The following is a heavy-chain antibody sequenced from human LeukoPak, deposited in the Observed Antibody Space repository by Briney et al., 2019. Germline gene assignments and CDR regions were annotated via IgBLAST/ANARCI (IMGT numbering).Heavy chain of an antibody. Sequence: PSGTLSLTCGVSGGSITNTNYWTWVRQPPGKGLEWIGEVNLQGSTNYNPSLMGRVAIAVDTSENHISLQLTSVTAADTAVYYCARGPSLGAHLDYWGQGTLVTVSS. V-gene: IGHV4-4*02. J-gene: IGHJ4*02. CDR3: ARGPSLGAHLDY. D-gene: IGHD1-26*01. CDR1: GGSITNTNY. CDR2: VNLQGST.